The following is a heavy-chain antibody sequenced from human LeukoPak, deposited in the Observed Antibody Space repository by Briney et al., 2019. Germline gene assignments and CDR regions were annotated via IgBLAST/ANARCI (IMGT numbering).Heavy chain of an antibody. CDR2: IIGSGGST. V-gene: IGHV3-23*01. CDR1: GFTFSIYS. Sequence: GGSLRHSCAASGFTFSIYSMSWVRQAPGKGREGGSAIIGSGGSTYYADSVKARFTISRDNSKNTLYLQMNSLRAEDTAVYYCAKDIQLWLLGSFDYWGQGTLVTVSS. J-gene: IGHJ4*02. D-gene: IGHD5-18*01. CDR3: AKDIQLWLLGSFDY.